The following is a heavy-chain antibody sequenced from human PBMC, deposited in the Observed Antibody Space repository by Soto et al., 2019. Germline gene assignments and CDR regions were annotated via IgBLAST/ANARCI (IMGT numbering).Heavy chain of an antibody. J-gene: IGHJ5*02. Sequence: QVQLVQSGGEVKRPGASVKVSCKTSGYTFSHYGITWVRQAPGQPLEGLGWISLYSDGTNYAQKFQGRVSMTTDTSTTTAYMELRSLKSDDTAFYYCARVVPVADAWCGPWGHGTLLTFAA. CDR1: GYTFSHYG. CDR3: ARVVPVADAWCGP. D-gene: IGHD2-2*01. V-gene: IGHV1-18*01. CDR2: ISLYSDGT.